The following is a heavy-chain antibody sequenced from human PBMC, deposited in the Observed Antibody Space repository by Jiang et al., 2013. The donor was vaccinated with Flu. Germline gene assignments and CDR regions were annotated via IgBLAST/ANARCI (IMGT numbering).Heavy chain of an antibody. Sequence: SGYTFTGYYMHWVRQAPGQGLEWMGRINPNSGGTNYAQKFQGRVTMTRDTSISTAYMELSRLRSDDTAVYYCARDHYSGSYPNAFDIWGQGTMVTVSS. CDR2: INPNSGGT. V-gene: IGHV1-2*06. J-gene: IGHJ3*02. CDR1: GYTFTGYY. CDR3: ARDHYSGSYPNAFDI. D-gene: IGHD1-26*01.